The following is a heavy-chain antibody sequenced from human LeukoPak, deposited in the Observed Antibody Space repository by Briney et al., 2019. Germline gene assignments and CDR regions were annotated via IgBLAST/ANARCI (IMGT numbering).Heavy chain of an antibody. J-gene: IGHJ3*02. Sequence: GGSLRLSCAASGFTFNSYAMTWVRQAPEKGLEWVSSIIDSGISTYYGDSVKGRFTISRDNSKNTLYLQMNSLRAEDTAVYYCAKKVYYDSSGSPGLDIWGQGTMVTVSS. D-gene: IGHD3-22*01. CDR1: GFTFNSYA. CDR3: AKKVYYDSSGSPGLDI. CDR2: IIDSGIST. V-gene: IGHV3-23*01.